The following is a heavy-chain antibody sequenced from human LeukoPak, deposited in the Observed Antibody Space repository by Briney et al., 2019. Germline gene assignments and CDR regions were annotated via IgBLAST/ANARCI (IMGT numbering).Heavy chain of an antibody. Sequence: GGSLRLSCAASGFTFSSYAMSWVRQAPGKGLEWVSAISGSGGSTYYADSVKGRFTISRDNSKNTLYLQMNSLRAEDTAVYYCAKDQYYDILTGYEGNFFDYWGQGTLVTVTS. V-gene: IGHV3-23*01. CDR3: AKDQYYDILTGYEGNFFDY. D-gene: IGHD3-9*01. CDR2: ISGSGGST. J-gene: IGHJ4*02. CDR1: GFTFSSYA.